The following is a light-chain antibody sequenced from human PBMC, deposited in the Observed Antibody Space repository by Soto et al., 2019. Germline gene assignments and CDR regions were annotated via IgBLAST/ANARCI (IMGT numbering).Light chain of an antibody. Sequence: DIQMTQSPSTLSASVGDRVTITCRASRSISSWLAWYQQKLGRAPRLLIYDASSLESGVPSRFSGSGSGTDFTLTISSLQPDDFATYYCQQYNSYSPLTFGGGTKVDI. CDR2: DAS. V-gene: IGKV1-5*01. J-gene: IGKJ4*01. CDR3: QQYNSYSPLT. CDR1: RSISSW.